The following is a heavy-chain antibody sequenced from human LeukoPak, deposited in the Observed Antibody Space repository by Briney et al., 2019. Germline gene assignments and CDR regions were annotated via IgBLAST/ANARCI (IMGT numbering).Heavy chain of an antibody. CDR1: GFTFSDYY. J-gene: IGHJ3*02. CDR2: ISSSSYT. V-gene: IGHV3-11*06. Sequence: PGGSLRLSCAASGFTFSDYYMSWIRQAPGKGLEWVSYISSSSYTNYADSVKGRFTISRDNAKNSLYLQMNSLRAEDTAVYYCARGSVVPAARLGSDAFDIWGQGTMVTVSS. D-gene: IGHD2-2*01. CDR3: ARGSVVPAARLGSDAFDI.